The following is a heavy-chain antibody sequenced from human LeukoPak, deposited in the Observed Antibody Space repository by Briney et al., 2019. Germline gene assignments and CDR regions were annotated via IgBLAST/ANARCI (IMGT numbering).Heavy chain of an antibody. CDR2: IYHSGST. V-gene: IGHV4-30-2*01. D-gene: IGHD2-2*01. CDR1: GGSISSGGYS. J-gene: IGHJ6*02. CDR3: ARQVPAANQYGMDV. Sequence: PSETLSLTCAVSGGSISSGGYSWSWIRQPPGKGLEWIGYIYHSGSTYYNPSLKSRVTISVDTSKNQSSLKLISVTAADTAVYYCARQVPAANQYGMDVWGQGTTVTVSS.